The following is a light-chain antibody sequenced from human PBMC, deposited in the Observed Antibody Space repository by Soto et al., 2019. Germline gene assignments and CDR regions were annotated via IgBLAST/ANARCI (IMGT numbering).Light chain of an antibody. CDR2: AAS. V-gene: IGKV1-27*01. CDR3: QKYNTVPRT. J-gene: IGKJ1*01. CDR1: QGISRF. Sequence: DIQMTQSPSSLSASVGDRVTITCRASQGISRFLAWYQQKPGKVPKLLIYAASILQSGVPPRFSGSGFGTDFTLTISSLQPDDVATYYCQKYNTVPRTFGQGTKVEI.